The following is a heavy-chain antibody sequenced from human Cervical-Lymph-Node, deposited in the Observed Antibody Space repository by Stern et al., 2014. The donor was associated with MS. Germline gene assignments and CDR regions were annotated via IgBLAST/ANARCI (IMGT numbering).Heavy chain of an antibody. D-gene: IGHD6-19*01. Sequence: QVQLVQSGAEVKKSGASVTVFCKASGYTFTDYFLHWVRQAPGQGLEWMGWINPNSGGTNYAQKFQGRVTMTRDTSISTAYMELNRLTSDDTAVYYCARGDIAVAGTPRLRFDYWGQGTLVTVSS. V-gene: IGHV1-2*02. J-gene: IGHJ4*02. CDR2: INPNSGGT. CDR3: ARGDIAVAGTPRLRFDY. CDR1: GYTFTDYF.